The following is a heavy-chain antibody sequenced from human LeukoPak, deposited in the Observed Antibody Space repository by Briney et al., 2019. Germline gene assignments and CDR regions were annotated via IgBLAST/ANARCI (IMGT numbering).Heavy chain of an antibody. V-gene: IGHV4-39*01. CDR1: GGSISSSSYY. D-gene: IGHD3-3*01. Sequence: SETLSLTCTVSGGSISSSSYYWGWLRQPPGKGLEWVGSIYSSGSTYYNPSLKSRVTISVDTSKNQFSLKLSSVTAADTAVYYCATNEWSGYYFEYWGQGTLVPVSS. CDR2: IYSSGST. CDR3: ATNEWSGYYFEY. J-gene: IGHJ4*02.